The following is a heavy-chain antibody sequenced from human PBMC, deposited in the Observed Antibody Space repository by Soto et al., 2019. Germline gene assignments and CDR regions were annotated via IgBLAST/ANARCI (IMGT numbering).Heavy chain of an antibody. Sequence: PSETLSLTCNVSGDSMTKYYWSWIRQPAGKGLEWIGRIYTSGSTIYNPSLKSRVTMSIDTSNNHFSLNLKSVTAADTAVYYCARTVGAAYYFDFWGQGALVTVSS. J-gene: IGHJ4*02. CDR1: GDSMTKYY. CDR2: IYTSGST. V-gene: IGHV4-4*07. D-gene: IGHD1-26*01. CDR3: ARTVGAAYYFDF.